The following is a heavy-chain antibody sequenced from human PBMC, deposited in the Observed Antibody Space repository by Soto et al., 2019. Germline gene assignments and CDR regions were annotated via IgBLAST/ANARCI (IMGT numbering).Heavy chain of an antibody. D-gene: IGHD2-8*01. CDR1: GFTFSNYG. CDR3: ARDIESVTAKHFFYYDAMDV. Sequence: QGQLVQSGAEVKKPGASVKLSCKASGFTFSNYGLNWVRQAPGQGLEWMGWVSANNGHTNYAQNLQGRVSMPTDTSTSTAYMELRGLTFDDTAVYYCARDIESVTAKHFFYYDAMDVWGQGTTVTVSS. J-gene: IGHJ6*02. CDR2: VSANNGHT. V-gene: IGHV1-18*01.